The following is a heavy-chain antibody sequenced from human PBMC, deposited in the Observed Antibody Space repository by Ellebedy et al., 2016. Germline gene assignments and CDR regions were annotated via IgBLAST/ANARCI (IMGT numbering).Heavy chain of an antibody. Sequence: ASVKVSCKASGYTFTSYGISWVRQAPGQGLEWMGWISAYNGNTNYAEKFQGRVTLTTNTSTSTAYMELRNLRFDDTAVYYCARVIYPLSIHHYYFDNWGQGTLVTVSS. D-gene: IGHD3/OR15-3a*01. CDR1: GYTFTSYG. CDR2: ISAYNGNT. CDR3: ARVIYPLSIHHYYFDN. J-gene: IGHJ4*02. V-gene: IGHV1-18*04.